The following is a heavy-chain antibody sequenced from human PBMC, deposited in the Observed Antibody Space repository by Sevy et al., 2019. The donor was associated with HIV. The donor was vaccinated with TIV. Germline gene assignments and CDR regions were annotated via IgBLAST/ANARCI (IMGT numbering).Heavy chain of an antibody. CDR2: ISYDGSKK. Sequence: GGSLRLSCAASGFTFSDYAMHWVRQAPGKGLEWVSIISYDGSKKYYADSVKGRFTISRDNSKNTLYLQMNSLRPEDTAVYYCARDLTYYDFWSGPPPFDYWGQGTLVTVSS. CDR3: ARDLTYYDFWSGPPPFDY. V-gene: IGHV3-30-3*01. J-gene: IGHJ4*02. D-gene: IGHD3-3*01. CDR1: GFTFSDYA.